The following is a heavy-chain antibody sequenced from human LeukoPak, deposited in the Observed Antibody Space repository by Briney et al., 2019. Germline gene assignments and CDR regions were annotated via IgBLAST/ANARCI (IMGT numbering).Heavy chain of an antibody. Sequence: GGSLRLSRAASGFPFSRDSMHWVRHTPGKGLVWLSRISPDGSVTNYADSVKGRFTISRDNAKNTLYLQMNSLRDEDTAVYYCASDVAYKFDYWGQGTLVTSSS. D-gene: IGHD5-24*01. J-gene: IGHJ4*02. V-gene: IGHV3-74*01. CDR1: GFPFSRDS. CDR2: ISPDGSVT. CDR3: ASDVAYKFDY.